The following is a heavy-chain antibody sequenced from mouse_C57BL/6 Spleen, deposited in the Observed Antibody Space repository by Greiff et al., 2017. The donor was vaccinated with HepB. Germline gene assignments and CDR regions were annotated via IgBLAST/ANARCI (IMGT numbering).Heavy chain of an antibody. CDR1: GYSITSDYA. CDR2: ISYSGSA. J-gene: IGHJ2*01. Sequence: EVQLVESGPGLVKPSQSLSLTCTVTGYSITSDYAWNWIRQFPGNQLEWMGYISYSGSASYNPSLNSRISITRDTSKNQFVLQLNSVTTEDTATYYCARSIMANWGQGTTLTVSS. V-gene: IGHV3-2*02. CDR3: ARSIMAN.